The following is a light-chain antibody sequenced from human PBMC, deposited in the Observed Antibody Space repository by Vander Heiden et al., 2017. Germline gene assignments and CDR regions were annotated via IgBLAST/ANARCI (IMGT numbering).Light chain of an antibody. V-gene: IGLV1-44*01. CDR2: SDN. J-gene: IGLJ3*02. CDR3: ATWDHSLNAWV. CDR1: SSNIGSFA. Sequence: QSLLTQLPSASGTPGQMATLSCSGSSSNIGSFAVNWYHQLPETAPKLLIYSDNHRPSGVPDRFSGSRSGTSASLAISGLQSGDEADYYCATWDHSLNAWVFGGGTKLTVL.